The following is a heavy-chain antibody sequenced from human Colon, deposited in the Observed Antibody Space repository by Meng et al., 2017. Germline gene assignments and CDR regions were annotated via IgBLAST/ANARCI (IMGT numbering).Heavy chain of an antibody. CDR3: ARERLVVPAAINGWFDP. D-gene: IGHD2-2*01. CDR2: ISYDGSNK. V-gene: IGHV3-30-3*01. J-gene: IGHJ5*02. CDR1: GFAFSSYA. Sequence: GESLKISCAASGFAFSSYAMHWVRQAPGKGLDWVAVISYDGSNKHYADSVKGRFTTSRDKSKNTLYLQMNSLRAEDTAIYYCARERLVVPAAINGWFDPWGQGTLVTVSS.